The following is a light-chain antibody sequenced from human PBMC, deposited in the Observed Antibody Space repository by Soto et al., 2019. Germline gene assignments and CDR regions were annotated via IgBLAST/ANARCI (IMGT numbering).Light chain of an antibody. J-gene: IGLJ2*01. V-gene: IGLV2-8*01. Sequence: QSVLTQPPSASGSPGQSVTISCTGTSSDVGGYHSVSWHQQHPGKAPKLMIYEVNKRPSGVPDRFSGSKSGNTASLTVSGLQAEDEADYYCSSYAGSNNFVIFGGGTKLTVL. CDR2: EVN. CDR1: SSDVGGYHS. CDR3: SSYAGSNNFVI.